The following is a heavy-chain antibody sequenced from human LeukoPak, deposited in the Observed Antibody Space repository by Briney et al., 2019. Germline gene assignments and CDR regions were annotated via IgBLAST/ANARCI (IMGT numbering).Heavy chain of an antibody. Sequence: GGSLRLSCAVSGFTFSHYWMSWVRQAPGKGLEWVANIKPDGRDTDYMDSVEGPFTISRDNAMSSLYLQMNSLRAEDTAVYYCARVGYNNYDLHFWGQGTLVTVSS. J-gene: IGHJ1*01. V-gene: IGHV3-7*01. CDR1: GFTFSHYW. CDR3: ARVGYNNYDLHF. CDR2: IKPDGRDT. D-gene: IGHD3-3*01.